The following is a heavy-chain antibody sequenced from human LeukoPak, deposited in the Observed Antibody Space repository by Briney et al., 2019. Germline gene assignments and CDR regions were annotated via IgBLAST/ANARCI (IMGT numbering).Heavy chain of an antibody. V-gene: IGHV3-30*02. D-gene: IGHD3-16*02. CDR2: IRYDGSNK. CDR1: GFTFSSYG. CDR3: GRLGELSLAIDY. Sequence: PGGSLRLSCAASGFTFSSYGMHWVRQAPGKGLEWVAFIRYDGSNKDYADSVKGRFTISRDSSKNTLFLQMNSLRAEDTAVYYCGRLGELSLAIDYWGQGTLVTVSS. J-gene: IGHJ4*02.